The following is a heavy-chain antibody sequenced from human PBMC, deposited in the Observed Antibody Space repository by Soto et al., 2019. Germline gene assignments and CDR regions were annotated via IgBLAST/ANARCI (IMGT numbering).Heavy chain of an antibody. Sequence: PGWSLRLSCAASGFTFSSYWMHWVRQAPGKGLVWVSRINSDGSSTRYADSVKGRFTISRDNAKNTLYLQMNSLRAEDTAVYYCTRGRENYSYFDYWGQGILVTVSS. J-gene: IGHJ4*02. V-gene: IGHV3-74*01. D-gene: IGHD1-26*01. CDR2: INSDGSST. CDR1: GFTFSSYW. CDR3: TRGRENYSYFDY.